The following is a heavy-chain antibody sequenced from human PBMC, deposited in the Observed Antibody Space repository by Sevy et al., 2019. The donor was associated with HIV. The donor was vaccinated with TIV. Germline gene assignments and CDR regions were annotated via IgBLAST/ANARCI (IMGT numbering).Heavy chain of an antibody. J-gene: IGHJ4*02. V-gene: IGHV3-64D*06. CDR1: GFTFSNYA. D-gene: IGHD6-6*01. Sequence: GGSLRLSCSASGFTFSNYAMHWVRQAPGKGLEHVSAISTDGRSTYYADSVRGRFTITIDNSKNTLYLQMSNLRLEDTAVYYCVYVLAVRPVGPFNSWGQGTLVTVSS. CDR2: ISTDGRST. CDR3: VYVLAVRPVGPFNS.